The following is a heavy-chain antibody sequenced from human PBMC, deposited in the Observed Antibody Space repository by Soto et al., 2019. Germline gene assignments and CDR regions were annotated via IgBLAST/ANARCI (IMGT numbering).Heavy chain of an antibody. J-gene: IGHJ5*02. CDR2: ISAYNGNT. Sequence: ASVKVSCKASGYTFTSYGISWVRQAPGQGLEWMGWISAYNGNTNYAQKLQGRVTMTTDTSTSTAYMELRSLRSDDTAVYYRARQPGVVTTYNWFDPWGQGTLVTVSS. CDR3: ARQPGVVTTYNWFDP. V-gene: IGHV1-18*01. D-gene: IGHD3-3*01. CDR1: GYTFTSYG.